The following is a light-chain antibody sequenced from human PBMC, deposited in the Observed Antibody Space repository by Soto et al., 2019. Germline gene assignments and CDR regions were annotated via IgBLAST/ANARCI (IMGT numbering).Light chain of an antibody. CDR1: QSVTSSY. V-gene: IGKV3-20*01. CDR2: AAS. Sequence: EIVLTQSPGTLSLSPGERATLSCRASQSVTSSYLAWYQQKPGQAPRLLIYAASSRATGIPDRFSGSGSGTDFTLTISRLEPEDVAVYYCQQYGDSPTFGGGTKVDIK. CDR3: QQYGDSPT. J-gene: IGKJ4*01.